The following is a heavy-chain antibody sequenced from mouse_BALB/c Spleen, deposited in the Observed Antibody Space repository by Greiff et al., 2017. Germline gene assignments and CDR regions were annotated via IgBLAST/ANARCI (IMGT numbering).Heavy chain of an antibody. CDR2: ISSGGSYT. CDR3: ARVAPSTALFDY. D-gene: IGHD1-2*01. CDR1: GFTFSSYA. J-gene: IGHJ2*01. Sequence: EVKLMESGGGLVKPGGSLKLSCAASGFTFSSYAMSWVRQSPEKRLEWVAEISSGGSYTYYPDTVTGRFTISRDNAKNTLYLEMSSLRSEDTAMYYCARVAPSTALFDYWGQGTTLTVSS. V-gene: IGHV5-9-4*01.